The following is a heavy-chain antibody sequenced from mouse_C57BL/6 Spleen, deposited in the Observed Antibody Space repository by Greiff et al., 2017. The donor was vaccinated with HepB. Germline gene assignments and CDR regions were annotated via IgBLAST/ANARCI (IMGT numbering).Heavy chain of an antibody. V-gene: IGHV1-50*01. CDR2: IDPSDSYT. J-gene: IGHJ2*01. CDR1: GYTFTSYW. CDR3: AILDD. Sequence: QVQLQQPGAELVKPGASVKLSCKASGYTFTSYWMQWVKQRPGQGLEWIGEIDPSDSYTNYNQKFKGKATLTVDTSSSTAYMQLSSLTSEDSAVYYCAILDDGGQGTTLTVSS.